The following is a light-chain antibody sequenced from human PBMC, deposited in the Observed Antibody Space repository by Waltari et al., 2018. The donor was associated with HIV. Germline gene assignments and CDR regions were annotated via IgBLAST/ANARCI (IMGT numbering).Light chain of an antibody. J-gene: IGLJ3*02. Sequence: QLVVTQSPSVSAPLGASVKLTCTLRGEYSPYGIAWHQQQPEGGPWYLRTVNTYGNQTNIDGTPDRVLGSSSGTELYLTSSSLQSEDEAVYYCQTWGPGIGVFGRGTQLTVL. CDR2: VNTYGNQ. CDR3: QTWGPGIGV. CDR1: GEYSPYG. V-gene: IGLV4-69*01.